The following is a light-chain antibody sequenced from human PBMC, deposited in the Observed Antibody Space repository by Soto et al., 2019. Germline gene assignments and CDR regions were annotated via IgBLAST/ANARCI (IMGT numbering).Light chain of an antibody. Sequence: EILMTQSPATLSVSPGYRATLSCRAGQNIHTNLSWYQQKPCQAPRLLFYGASTVATGLPASFSGGGSGTEVTLTINSLLAEDCAVYYCPQYYNWTRTFGQGTRLEIK. CDR1: QNIHTN. J-gene: IGKJ5*01. CDR3: PQYYNWTRT. CDR2: GAS. V-gene: IGKV3-15*01.